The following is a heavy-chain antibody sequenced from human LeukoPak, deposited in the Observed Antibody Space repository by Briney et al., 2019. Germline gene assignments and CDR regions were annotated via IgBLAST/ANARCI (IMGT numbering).Heavy chain of an antibody. CDR2: INQGGSEK. CDR1: GFTFSSHW. J-gene: IGHJ4*02. V-gene: IGHV3-7*03. D-gene: IGHD3-22*01. Sequence: PGGSLRLSCAASGFTFSSHWMTWVRQAPGKGLEWVANINQGGSEKYYVDSVKGRLTIARDNAKNSLYLQMNSLRAEDTAVYYCAKEKVVVTNTLFDYWGQGTLVTVSS. CDR3: AKEKVVVTNTLFDY.